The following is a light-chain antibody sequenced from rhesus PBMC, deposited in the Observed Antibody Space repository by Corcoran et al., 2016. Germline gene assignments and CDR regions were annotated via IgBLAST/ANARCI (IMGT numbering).Light chain of an antibody. CDR3: MQTLQTPYS. CDR1: QSLLYSDGYTH. V-gene: IGKV2-78*01. Sequence: DIVMTQTPLSLPVTTGEPASISCRSSQSLLYSDGYTHLHWYLQRPVQSQQLLIYLVSNRASAVPDRFSGSGSCTDFTLKISRGEAEDVGLYYCMQTLQTPYSFGQGTKVEIK. CDR2: LVS. J-gene: IGKJ2*01.